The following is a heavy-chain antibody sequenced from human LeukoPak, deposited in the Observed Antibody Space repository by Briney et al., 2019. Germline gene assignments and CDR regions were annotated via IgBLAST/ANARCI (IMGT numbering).Heavy chain of an antibody. CDR1: GFTFSNYA. Sequence: PGGSLRLSCAASGFTFSNYAMSWVRQAPGKGLKWVSSISGSGGNTYYADSVKGRFTISRDNSKNTLYLQMNSLRAEDTAVYYCAKDLGYSGSYYGSNYWGQGTLVTVSS. CDR3: AKDLGYSGSYYGSNY. CDR2: ISGSGGNT. V-gene: IGHV3-23*01. D-gene: IGHD1-26*01. J-gene: IGHJ4*02.